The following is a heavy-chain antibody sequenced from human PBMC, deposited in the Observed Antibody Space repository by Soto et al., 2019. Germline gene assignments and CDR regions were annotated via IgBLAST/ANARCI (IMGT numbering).Heavy chain of an antibody. V-gene: IGHV3-11*01. D-gene: IGHD3-22*01. CDR2: ISSSGNII. CDR3: AKMSSENYYDPVFS. Sequence: QVQLVESGGGLVKTGGSLRIVCEASGFTFSDYYMSWVRQAPGKGLEWVSYISSSGNIIYYADSVKGRFTISRDNAKNSVYLHMNSLRAEDTALYLCAKMSSENYYDPVFSWGQGTLVTVSS. J-gene: IGHJ4*02. CDR1: GFTFSDYY.